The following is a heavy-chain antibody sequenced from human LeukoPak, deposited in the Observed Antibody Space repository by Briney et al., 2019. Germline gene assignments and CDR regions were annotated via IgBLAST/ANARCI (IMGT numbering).Heavy chain of an antibody. Sequence: GGSLRLSCAVSTFSFSTYYMNWVRQAPGKGLEWVANIKQDGSEKYYVDSVKGRFTISRDNAKNTLYLQMNSLRAEDTAVYYCARGFGLSGDYLDYWGQGTLVTVSS. CDR3: ARGFGLSGDYLDY. CDR2: IKQDGSEK. J-gene: IGHJ4*02. CDR1: TFSFSTYY. D-gene: IGHD3-16*02. V-gene: IGHV3-7*01.